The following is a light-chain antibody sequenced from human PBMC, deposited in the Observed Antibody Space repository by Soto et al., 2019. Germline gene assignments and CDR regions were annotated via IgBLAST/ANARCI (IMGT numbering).Light chain of an antibody. CDR3: QQSYTNPRT. J-gene: IGKJ3*01. CDR1: QSISSF. Sequence: DTQMTQSPSSLSASVGDRVTITCRASQSISSFLNWYQQKPGKAPQLLIYAASSLQSGVPSRFSGSGSGTDFTLTISSLQPEDFATYYCQQSYTNPRTFGPGTKVDIK. V-gene: IGKV1-39*01. CDR2: AAS.